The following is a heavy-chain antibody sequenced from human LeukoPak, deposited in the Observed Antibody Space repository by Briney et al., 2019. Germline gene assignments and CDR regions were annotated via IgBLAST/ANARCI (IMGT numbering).Heavy chain of an antibody. CDR3: ARSGGGMDDY. CDR2: ISYDGSNK. D-gene: IGHD3-16*01. J-gene: IGHJ4*02. V-gene: IGHV3-30*03. Sequence: GGSLRLSCAASGFTFSTYAMHWVRQAPGKGLEWVAVISYDGSNKYYADSVKGRFTISRDNSKNTLYLQMNSLRAEDTAVYYCARSGGGMDDYWGQGTLVTVSS. CDR1: GFTFSTYA.